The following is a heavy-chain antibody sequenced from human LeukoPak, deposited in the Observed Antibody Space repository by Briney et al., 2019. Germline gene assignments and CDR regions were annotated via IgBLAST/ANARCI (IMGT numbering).Heavy chain of an antibody. CDR3: ARWIGGFDY. J-gene: IGHJ4*02. V-gene: IGHV3-7*01. CDR1: GFSFSSYW. D-gene: IGHD3-10*01. CDR2: IKQDGSEK. Sequence: PGRSLRLSCAASGFSFSSYWMNWVRQAPGKGLEWVANIKQDGSEKYYVDSVTGRFTISRDNAKNSLYLQMNSLRAEDTAVYYCARWIGGFDYWGQGTLVTVSS.